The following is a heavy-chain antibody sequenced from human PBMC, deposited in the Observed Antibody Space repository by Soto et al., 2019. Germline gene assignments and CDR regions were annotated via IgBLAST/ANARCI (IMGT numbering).Heavy chain of an antibody. CDR3: AGEFPCYESSDSYFGY. Sequence: SPTLSLRCAISGDSVSGNSAAWNWIRQSPSRGLEWLGRTYYRSKWYNDYAVSVKSRITVTPDPSKNQVSLHLNSVTPEDTAVYYCAGEFPCYESSDSYFGYWGQGALVTVSS. D-gene: IGHD3-22*01. CDR1: GDSVSGNSAA. J-gene: IGHJ4*02. V-gene: IGHV6-1*01. CDR2: TYYRSKWYN.